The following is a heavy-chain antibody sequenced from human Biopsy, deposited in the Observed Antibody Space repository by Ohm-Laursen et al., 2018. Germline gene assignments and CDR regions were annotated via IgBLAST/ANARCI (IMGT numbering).Heavy chain of an antibody. J-gene: IGHJ5*02. CDR2: IFNSANT. CDR3: ARGDYFDSNGYFWFDP. Sequence: TLSLTCTVSGGSISSGGSYWSWLRQRPGKGLEWIGYIFNSANTYYNPSLKNLITISGDTSKNQFSLKLNSVTAADKAVYYCARGDYFDSNGYFWFDPWGQGTLVTVSS. CDR1: GGSISSGGSY. D-gene: IGHD3-22*01. V-gene: IGHV4-31*01.